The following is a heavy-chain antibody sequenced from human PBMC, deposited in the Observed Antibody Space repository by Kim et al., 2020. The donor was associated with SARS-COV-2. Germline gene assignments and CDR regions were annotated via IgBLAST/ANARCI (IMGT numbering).Heavy chain of an antibody. J-gene: IGHJ4*02. V-gene: IGHV3-30*18. CDR2: ISYDGSNK. D-gene: IGHD6-13*01. CDR1: GFTFSSYG. Sequence: GGSLRLSCAASGFTFSSYGMHWVRQAPGKGLEWVAVISYDGSNKYYADSVKGRFTISRDNSKNTLYLQMNSLRAEDTAVYYCAKGSSTFLPGIAAPFDYWGQGTLVTVSS. CDR3: AKGSSTFLPGIAAPFDY.